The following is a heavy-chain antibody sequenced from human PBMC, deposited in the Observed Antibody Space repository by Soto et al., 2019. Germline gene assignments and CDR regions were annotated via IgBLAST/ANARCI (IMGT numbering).Heavy chain of an antibody. J-gene: IGHJ6*02. CDR2: IYYSGST. V-gene: IGHV4-31*03. CDR1: GGSISSGGYY. CDR3: ARRCSSTSCHNWNYGDWYPDYYGMDV. Sequence: ASETLSLTCTVSGGSISSGGYYWSWIRQHPGKGLEWIGYIYYSGSTYYNPSLKSRVTISVDTSKNQFSLKLSSVTAADTAVYYCARRCSSTSCHNWNYGDWYPDYYGMDVWGQGTRVIVSS. D-gene: IGHD2-2*02.